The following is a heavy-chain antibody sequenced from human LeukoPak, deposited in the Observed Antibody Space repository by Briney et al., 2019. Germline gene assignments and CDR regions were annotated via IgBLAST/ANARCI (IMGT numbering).Heavy chain of an antibody. CDR1: GGSISSYY. V-gene: IGHV4-4*07. D-gene: IGHD4-17*01. J-gene: IGHJ6*03. Sequence: PSETLSLTCTVSGGSISSYYWSWIRQPAAKGLEWIGRIYTSGSTNYNPSPKSRVTMSLYTSKNKFSLKLSSLTAADTPVYYCARGYGDSHYYYHTDVWGNGKPVTVSS. CDR3: ARGYGDSHYYYHTDV. CDR2: IYTSGST.